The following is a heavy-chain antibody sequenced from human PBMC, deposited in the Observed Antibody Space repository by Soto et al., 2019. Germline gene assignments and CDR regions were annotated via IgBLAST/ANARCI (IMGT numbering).Heavy chain of an antibody. V-gene: IGHV1-18*01. CDR1: GYTFSYFG. J-gene: IGHJ4*02. CDR2: ISGHNGNT. D-gene: IGHD3-3*01. CDR3: ARDRSVTVFGVVIAAFDF. Sequence: QVPVVQSGAEVKKPGASVKVSCQASGYTFSYFGISWVRQAPGQGLEWMGWISGHNGNTNYAQKFQGRVTMTTDTSTRTAYMEPRSLRSDDTAVYSCARDRSVTVFGVVIAAFDFWGQGTLVTVSS.